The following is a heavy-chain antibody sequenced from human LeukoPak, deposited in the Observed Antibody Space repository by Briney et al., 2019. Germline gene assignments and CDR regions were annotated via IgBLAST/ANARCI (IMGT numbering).Heavy chain of an antibody. D-gene: IGHD1-26*01. V-gene: IGHV4-34*01. CDR1: GGSFSGYF. CDR2: INDGGSS. J-gene: IGHJ6*02. CDR3: ARGPGGSPRRYYYYYGMDV. Sequence: PSETLSLTCGVYGGSFSGYFWTWIRQSPGKGLEWIGEINDGGSSTYKSSLKRRVTMSLHTSENQFSLKLTSVTAADTAVYYCARGPGGSPRRYYYYYGMDVWGQGTTVTVSS.